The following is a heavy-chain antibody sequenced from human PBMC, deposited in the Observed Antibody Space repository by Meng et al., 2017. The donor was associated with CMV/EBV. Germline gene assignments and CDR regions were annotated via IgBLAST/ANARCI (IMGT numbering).Heavy chain of an antibody. J-gene: IGHJ5*02. Sequence: VHLQQWAVGVFTPSDSPSPTVAVDCGSYSGYYWSWIRQPPGKWLEWIGEINHSGRTNYNPSLKSRVTISVDTSKNQFSLKLSSVTAADTAVYYCARGGNWFDPWGQGTLVTVSS. CDR3: ARGGNWFDP. V-gene: IGHV4-34*01. CDR1: CGSYSGYY. CDR2: INHSGRT.